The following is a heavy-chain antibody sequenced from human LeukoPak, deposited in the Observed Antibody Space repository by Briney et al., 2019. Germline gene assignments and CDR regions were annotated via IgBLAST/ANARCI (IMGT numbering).Heavy chain of an antibody. D-gene: IGHD1-26*01. Sequence: PGGSLRLSCAASGFTVSSNYMSWVRQAPGKGLEWVSVIYSGGGTYYADSVKGRFTISRDNSKNTPYLQMNSLRAEDTAVYYCARESSGSYFANWGQGTLVTVSS. J-gene: IGHJ4*02. V-gene: IGHV3-53*01. CDR2: IYSGGGT. CDR3: ARESSGSYFAN. CDR1: GFTVSSNY.